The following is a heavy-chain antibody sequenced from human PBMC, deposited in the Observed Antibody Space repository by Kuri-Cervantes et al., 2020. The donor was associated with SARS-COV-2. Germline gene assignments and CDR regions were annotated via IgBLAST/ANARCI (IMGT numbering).Heavy chain of an antibody. CDR1: GGTFSSYA. CDR3: AKDRVYCSGGSCPLYY. V-gene: IGHV3-23*01. D-gene: IGHD2-15*01. CDR2: ISGSGGST. Sequence: SCKASGGTFSSYAMSWVRQAPGKGLEWVSAISGSGGSTYYADSVKGRFTISRDNSKNTLYLQMNSLRAEDTAVYYCAKDRVYCSGGSCPLYYWGQGTLVTVSS. J-gene: IGHJ4*02.